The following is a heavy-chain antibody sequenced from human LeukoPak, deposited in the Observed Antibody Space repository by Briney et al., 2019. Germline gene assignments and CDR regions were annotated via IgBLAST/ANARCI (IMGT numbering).Heavy chain of an antibody. CDR1: AGSISSTTYH. D-gene: IGHD2-8*01. CDR2: IYYSGNT. Sequence: SETLSLTCIVPAGSISSTTYHWGWVRQPPGKGLEWIGSIYYSGNTYYNPSLKSRLTISVDMPKNQFSLKLSSVTAADTAVYYCTRLINGSPGDYWGQGTLVTVSS. CDR3: TRLINGSPGDY. V-gene: IGHV4-39*01. J-gene: IGHJ4*02.